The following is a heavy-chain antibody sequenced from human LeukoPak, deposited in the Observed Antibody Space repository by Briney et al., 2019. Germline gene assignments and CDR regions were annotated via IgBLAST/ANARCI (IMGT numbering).Heavy chain of an antibody. CDR2: INPSGGST. J-gene: IGHJ4*02. CDR1: GYTFTGYY. CDR3: AREEATMTGFDY. Sequence: ASVKVSCKASGYTFTGYYMHWVRQAPGQGLEWMGIINPSGGSTSYAQKFQGRVTMTRDTSTSTVYMELSSLRSEDTAVYYCAREEATMTGFDYWGQGTLVTVSS. D-gene: IGHD5-12*01. V-gene: IGHV1-46*01.